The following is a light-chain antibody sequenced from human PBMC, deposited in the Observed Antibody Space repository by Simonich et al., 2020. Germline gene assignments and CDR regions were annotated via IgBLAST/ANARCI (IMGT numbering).Light chain of an antibody. Sequence: SYELPQPSSVSVSPGQTARITCSGDVLAKKYARWFQQKPGQAPVLVIYKDSERPSGIPERFSGSSSGTTVTLTISGAQAEDEADYYCYSAADNNLVFGGGTKLTVL. CDR1: VLAKKY. V-gene: IGLV3-27*01. CDR3: YSAADNNLV. CDR2: KDS. J-gene: IGLJ3*02.